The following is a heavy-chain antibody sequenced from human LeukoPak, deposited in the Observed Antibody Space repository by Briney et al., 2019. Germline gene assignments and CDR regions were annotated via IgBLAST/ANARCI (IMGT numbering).Heavy chain of an antibody. J-gene: IGHJ4*02. CDR1: GFTFSSYA. CDR2: ISGNTYST. Sequence: PGESLRLSCLASGFTFSSYAMSWVRQAPGKGLEWVSSISGNTYSTYYADSVKGRFTISRDNSKNTLYLQMNSLRAEDTAVYYCAKRHVVPAAINFDYWGQGTLVTVSS. D-gene: IGHD2-2*01. V-gene: IGHV3-23*01. CDR3: AKRHVVPAAINFDY.